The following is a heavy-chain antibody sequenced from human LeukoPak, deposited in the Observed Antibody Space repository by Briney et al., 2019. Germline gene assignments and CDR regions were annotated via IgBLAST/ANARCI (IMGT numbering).Heavy chain of an antibody. Sequence: ASVKVSCKASGGTFSSYAISWVRQAPGQGLEWMGRIIPILGIANYAQKFQGRVTITADKSTSTAYMELSSLRSEDTAVYYCAHLGSSGYSSNEPGYWGQGTLVTVSS. D-gene: IGHD3-22*01. CDR3: AHLGSSGYSSNEPGY. V-gene: IGHV1-69*04. J-gene: IGHJ4*02. CDR2: IIPILGIA. CDR1: GGTFSSYA.